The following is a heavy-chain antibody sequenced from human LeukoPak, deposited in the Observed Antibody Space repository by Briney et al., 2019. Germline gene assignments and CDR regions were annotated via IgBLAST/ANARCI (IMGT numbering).Heavy chain of an antibody. Sequence: GGSLRLSCAASGFIFPEYGMAWVRQAPGKGLEWVSGINWSGGRTGYADSVKGRFTISRDNAKNSLYLQMNTLRAEDTALYYCASSKGSTGYFSAFDIWGQGTMVTVSS. D-gene: IGHD3-22*01. CDR1: GFIFPEYG. CDR2: INWSGGRT. CDR3: ASSKGSTGYFSAFDI. V-gene: IGHV3-20*04. J-gene: IGHJ3*02.